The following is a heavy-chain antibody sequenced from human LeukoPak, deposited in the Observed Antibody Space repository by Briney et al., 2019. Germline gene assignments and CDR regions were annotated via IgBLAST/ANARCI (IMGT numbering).Heavy chain of an antibody. J-gene: IGHJ4*02. Sequence: SETLSLTCTVSGSSISSSSYYWGWIRQPPGKGLEWIGSIYYSGSTYYNPSLKSRVTISVDTSKNQFSLKLSSVTAADTAVYYCARQINGYYGDYGTWGQGTLVTVPS. CDR3: ARQINGYYGDYGT. CDR2: IYYSGST. CDR1: GSSISSSSYY. V-gene: IGHV4-39*01. D-gene: IGHD4-17*01.